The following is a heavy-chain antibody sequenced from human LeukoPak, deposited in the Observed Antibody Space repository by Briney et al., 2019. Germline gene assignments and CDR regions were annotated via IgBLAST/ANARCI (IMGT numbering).Heavy chain of an antibody. D-gene: IGHD6-19*01. Sequence: GGSLRLSCAASGFTFSSYGMHWVRQAPGKGLEWVAFIRYDGSNKYYADSVKGRFTISRDNSKNTLYLQMNSLRAEDTAVYYCAKGARIAVAGTGDYFDYWGQGTLVTVSS. CDR2: IRYDGSNK. J-gene: IGHJ4*02. V-gene: IGHV3-30*02. CDR3: AKGARIAVAGTGDYFDY. CDR1: GFTFSSYG.